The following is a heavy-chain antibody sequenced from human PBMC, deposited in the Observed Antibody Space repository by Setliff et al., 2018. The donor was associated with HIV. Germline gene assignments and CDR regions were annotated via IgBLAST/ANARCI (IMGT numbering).Heavy chain of an antibody. CDR2: VSYSGST. Sequence: PSETLSLTCTVSGGSISSHFWSWIRQPPGKGLEWIGTVSYSGSTNYNPSLKSRCTISVDTSENQFSLKLSSVTAADTAVYYCARDCSGGTCHSGGGYDTFDFWGQGTMVTVSS. D-gene: IGHD2-15*01. CDR1: GGSISSHF. V-gene: IGHV4-59*11. J-gene: IGHJ3*01. CDR3: ARDCSGGTCHSGGGYDTFDF.